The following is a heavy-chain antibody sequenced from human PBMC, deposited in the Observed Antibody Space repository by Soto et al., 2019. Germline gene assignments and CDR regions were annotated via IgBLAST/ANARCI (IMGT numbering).Heavy chain of an antibody. CDR2: ISYDGSNK. V-gene: IGHV3-30*18. Sequence: GGSLRLSCAASGFTFSSYGMHWVRQAPGKGLEWVAVISYDGSNKYYADSVKGRFTISRDNSKNTLYLQMKSLRAEDTAVYYCAKDRATYYYDSSGYYYGGSGYYYGMDVWGQGTTVTVSS. CDR3: AKDRATYYYDSSGYYYGGSGYYYGMDV. J-gene: IGHJ6*02. D-gene: IGHD3-22*01. CDR1: GFTFSSYG.